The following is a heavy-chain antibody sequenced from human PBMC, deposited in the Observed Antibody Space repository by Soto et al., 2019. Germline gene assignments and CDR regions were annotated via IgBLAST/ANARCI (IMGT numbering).Heavy chain of an antibody. V-gene: IGHV3-15*01. D-gene: IGHD1-26*01. CDR3: AKDGSHNFDY. J-gene: IGHJ4*02. Sequence: PGGSLRLSCAASGFTFSNAWMSWVRQAPGKGLEWVGRIKSKTDGGTTDYAAPVKGRFTISRDDSKNTLYLQMNSLRAEDTAVYYCAKDGSHNFDYWGQGTLVTVSS. CDR2: IKSKTDGGTT. CDR1: GFTFSNAW.